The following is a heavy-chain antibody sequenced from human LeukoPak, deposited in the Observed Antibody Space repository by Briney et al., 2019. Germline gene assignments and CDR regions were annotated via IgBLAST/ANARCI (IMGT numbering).Heavy chain of an antibody. CDR3: ARDFDWLLSTDY. D-gene: IGHD3-9*01. Sequence: GASVKDSCKASGYTFTSYDINWVRQATGQGLEWMGWMNPNSGNTGYAQKFQGRVTMTRNTSISTAYMELSSLRSEDTAVYYCARDFDWLLSTDYWGQGTLVTVSS. CDR1: GYTFTSYD. CDR2: MNPNSGNT. V-gene: IGHV1-8*01. J-gene: IGHJ4*02.